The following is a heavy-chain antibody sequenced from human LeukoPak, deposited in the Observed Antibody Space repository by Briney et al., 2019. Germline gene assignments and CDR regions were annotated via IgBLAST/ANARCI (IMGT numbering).Heavy chain of an antibody. CDR1: GFTVSSNY. J-gene: IGHJ4*02. V-gene: IGHV3-66*02. CDR3: AGRRVLDASFDY. D-gene: IGHD3-16*01. Sequence: GGSLRLSCAASGFTVSSNYMSWVRQAPGKGLEWVSVIYSGGSTYYADSVKGRFTISRDNSKNTLFLQMNRLRAEDTAVYYCAGRRVLDASFDYWGQGTLVTVSS. CDR2: IYSGGST.